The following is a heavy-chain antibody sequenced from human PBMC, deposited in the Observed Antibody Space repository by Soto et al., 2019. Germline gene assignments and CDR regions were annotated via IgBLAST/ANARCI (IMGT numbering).Heavy chain of an antibody. Sequence: QITLKESGPTLVKPTQTLTLTCTFSGFSLSTSGVGVGWIRQPTGKALEWLALIYWNDDKRYSPSLKSRLTITKDTDNNQVVLTMTNMYPVDTSTYYCSHSRYSSSCDYYYDYCMDVWGHGTTFTVSS. CDR2: IYWNDDK. D-gene: IGHD6-13*01. J-gene: IGHJ6*02. CDR1: GFSLSTSGVG. V-gene: IGHV2-5*01. CDR3: SHSRYSSSCDYYYDYCMDV.